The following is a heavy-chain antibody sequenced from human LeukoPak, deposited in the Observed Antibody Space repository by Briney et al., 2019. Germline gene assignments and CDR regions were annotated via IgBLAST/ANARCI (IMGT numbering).Heavy chain of an antibody. J-gene: IGHJ4*02. CDR3: ARDLDYYDSSGPMGY. D-gene: IGHD3-22*01. CDR2: IKQDGSEK. CDR1: GFTFSSYW. V-gene: IGHV3-7*01. Sequence: GGSLRLSCAASGFTFSSYWMSWVRQAPGRGLEWVATIKQDGSEKYYLDSVKGRFAISRDNAKNSLYLQMNSLRAEDTAVYYCARDLDYYDSSGPMGYWGQGTLVTVSS.